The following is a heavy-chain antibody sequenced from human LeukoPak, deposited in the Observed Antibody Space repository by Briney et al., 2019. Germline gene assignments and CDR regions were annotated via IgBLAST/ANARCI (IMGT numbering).Heavy chain of an antibody. CDR1: GFTFSDYY. Sequence: GGSLRLSCAASGFTFSDYYMSWIRQAPGKGLEWVSYISSSSSYTNYADSVKGRFTISRDNAKNSLYLQMNSLRAEDTAVYYCARLVITGTTRAFDIWGQGTMVTASS. CDR2: ISSSSSYT. CDR3: ARLVITGTTRAFDI. J-gene: IGHJ3*02. V-gene: IGHV3-11*06. D-gene: IGHD1-20*01.